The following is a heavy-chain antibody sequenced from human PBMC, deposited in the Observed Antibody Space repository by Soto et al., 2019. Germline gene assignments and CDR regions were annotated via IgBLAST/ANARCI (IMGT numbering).Heavy chain of an antibody. CDR3: AKIRGHYYYGMDV. J-gene: IGHJ6*02. CDR1: GFIFINYG. Sequence: PGGSLRLSCAASGFIFINYGMTWVRQAPVKVLEWISYISGSGDTMHYADSVKGRFTISRDNAKNSLYLQMNSLRAEDTAIYYCAKIRGHYYYGMDVWGQATTVTVSS. V-gene: IGHV3-48*03. CDR2: ISGSGDTM.